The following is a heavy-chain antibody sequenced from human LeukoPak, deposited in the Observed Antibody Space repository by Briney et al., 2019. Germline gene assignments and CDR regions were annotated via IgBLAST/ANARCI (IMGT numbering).Heavy chain of an antibody. CDR3: ARGAGYCSSTSCPTGDY. CDR2: INPNSGGT. J-gene: IGHJ4*02. Sequence: ASVKVSRKASGYTFTGYYMHWVRQAPGQGLEWMGWINPNSGGTNYAQKFQGRVTMTRDTSISTAYMELSRLRSDDTAVYYCARGAGYCSSTSCPTGDYWGQGTLVTVSS. CDR1: GYTFTGYY. D-gene: IGHD2-2*01. V-gene: IGHV1-2*02.